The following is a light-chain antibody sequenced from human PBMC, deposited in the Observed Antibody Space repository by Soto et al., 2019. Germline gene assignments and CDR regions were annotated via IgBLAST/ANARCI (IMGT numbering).Light chain of an antibody. CDR1: QSVSSSY. CDR3: QQYGSSGT. Sequence: EIVLTQSPGTLSLSPGERSTLSCSASQSVSSSYLVWHQQKPGQAPRLLIYAASRRATGIPDRFSGSGSGTDFTLTISRLEPEDFAVYYCQQYGSSGTFGQGTKVDIK. V-gene: IGKV3-20*01. CDR2: AAS. J-gene: IGKJ1*01.